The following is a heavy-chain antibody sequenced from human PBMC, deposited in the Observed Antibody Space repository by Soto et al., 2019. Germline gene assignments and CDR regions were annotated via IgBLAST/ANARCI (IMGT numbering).Heavy chain of an antibody. CDR3: AKGGSGSYSNAFDI. CDR1: GGSISSSSYY. D-gene: IGHD3-10*01. CDR2: IYYSVIT. Sequence: SETLSLTCTVSGGSISSSSYYWGWIRQPPGKGLEWIGSIYYSVITYYNPSLKSRVTISVDTSKNQFSLKLSSVTAADTAVYYCAKGGSGSYSNAFDIWGQGTMVTVSS. V-gene: IGHV4-39*01. J-gene: IGHJ3*02.